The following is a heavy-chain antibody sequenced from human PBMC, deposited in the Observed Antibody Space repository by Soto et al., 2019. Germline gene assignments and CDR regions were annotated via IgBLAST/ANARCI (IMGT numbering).Heavy chain of an antibody. D-gene: IGHD6-6*01. Sequence: SETRSLTWAVSGGSISSSNWWSLFRQPPGKGLEWIGEIYHSGSTNYNPSLKSRVTISVDKSKNQFSLKLSSVAAADTAVYYCARWIAARSGGYYYYYGMDVWGQGTTVTVSS. J-gene: IGHJ6*02. V-gene: IGHV4-4*02. CDR1: GGSISSSNW. CDR2: IYHSGST. CDR3: ARWIAARSGGYYYYYGMDV.